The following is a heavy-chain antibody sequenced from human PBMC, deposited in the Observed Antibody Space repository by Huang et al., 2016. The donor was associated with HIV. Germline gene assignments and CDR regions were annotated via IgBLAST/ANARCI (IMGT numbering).Heavy chain of an antibody. V-gene: IGHV3-74*01. CDR3: VRDPRIQSWLNYFDY. CDR2: IKSDGRSS. D-gene: IGHD3-22*01. J-gene: IGHJ4*02. Sequence: EVQLVESGGGLVQPGGSLRLSCAASGFTFSSYWMHWVRQAPGKGLVWGSRIKSDGRSSGYADSVKGRFTISRDNAKNTLYLQMNSLRAEDTAVYYCVRDPRIQSWLNYFDYWGQGTLVSVSS. CDR1: GFTFSSYW.